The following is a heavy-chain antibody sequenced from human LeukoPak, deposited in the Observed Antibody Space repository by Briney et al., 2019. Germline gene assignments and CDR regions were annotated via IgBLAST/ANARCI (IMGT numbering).Heavy chain of an antibody. CDR3: ARDHYGSGSYYHAFDF. Sequence: GGSLRLSCAASGFIFSDYYMSWIRQAPGKGLEWVLCIGTSGHTIKYADSVKGRFTISRDNAKKSLFLQMDSLRAEDTAVYFCARDHYGSGSYYHAFDFWGRGTQVTVSS. V-gene: IGHV3-11*01. CDR1: GFIFSDYY. D-gene: IGHD3-10*01. J-gene: IGHJ4*02. CDR2: IGTSGHTI.